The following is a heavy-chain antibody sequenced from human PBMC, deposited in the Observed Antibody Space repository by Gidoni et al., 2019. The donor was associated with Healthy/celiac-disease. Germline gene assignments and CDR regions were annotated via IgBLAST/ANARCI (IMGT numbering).Heavy chain of an antibody. D-gene: IGHD3-16*01. V-gene: IGHV3-23*01. Sequence: FTISRDNAKNTWYLQMNSLRAEDTAVYYCAKGGDYVWGSTSYGMDVWGQGTTVTVSS. CDR3: AKGGDYVWGSTSYGMDV. J-gene: IGHJ6*02.